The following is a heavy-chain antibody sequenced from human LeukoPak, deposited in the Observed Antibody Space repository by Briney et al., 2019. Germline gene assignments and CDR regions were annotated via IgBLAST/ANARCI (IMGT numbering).Heavy chain of an antibody. V-gene: IGHV3-66*01. D-gene: IGHD2-21*02. Sequence: ETLSLTCTASGFTVSSKYMSWVRQAPGKGLEWVSIFYSGGDSTYYADSVKGRFTISRDNSKNTLYLQMNNLRAEDTAVYYCARERYCGGDCYSFAFDIWGQGTMVTVSS. J-gene: IGHJ3*02. CDR2: FYSGGDST. CDR3: ARERYCGGDCYSFAFDI. CDR1: GFTVSSKY.